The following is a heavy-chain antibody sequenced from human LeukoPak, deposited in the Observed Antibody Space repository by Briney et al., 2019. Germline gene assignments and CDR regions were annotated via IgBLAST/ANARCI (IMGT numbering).Heavy chain of an antibody. V-gene: IGHV4-30-2*01. CDR1: GGSISSGGYS. D-gene: IGHD2-21*02. CDR2: IYHSGST. Sequence: SETLSLTCAVSGGSISSGGYSWSWIRQPPGKGLEWIGYIYHSGSTYYNPSLKSRVTISVDGSKNQFSLKLSSVTAADTAVYYCARMWVTSGDYPYFDYWGQGTLVTVSS. J-gene: IGHJ4*02. CDR3: ARMWVTSGDYPYFDY.